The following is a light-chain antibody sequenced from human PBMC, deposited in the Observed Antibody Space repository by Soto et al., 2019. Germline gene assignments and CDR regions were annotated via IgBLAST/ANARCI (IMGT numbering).Light chain of an antibody. V-gene: IGKV3-15*01. CDR3: QEYSKWPLFT. J-gene: IGKJ3*01. Sequence: EIVVTQSPGILSVSPGARATLSCRASQSVGRNLAGYQQKPGQAPTLLIYAASTRATGLPARFSGSRSGTDVTLTISSLQSEDFAVYYCQEYSKWPLFTFGPGTRVD. CDR1: QSVGRN. CDR2: AAS.